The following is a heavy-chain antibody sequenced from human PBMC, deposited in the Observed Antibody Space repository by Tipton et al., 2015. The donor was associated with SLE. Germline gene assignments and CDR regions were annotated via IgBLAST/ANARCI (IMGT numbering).Heavy chain of an antibody. CDR1: GFTFSSYW. V-gene: IGHV3-7*03. J-gene: IGHJ4*02. CDR2: IKQDGSER. Sequence: SLRLSCAASGFTFSSYWMSWVRQAPGKGLEWVANIKQDGSERYYVDSVKGRFTISRDNARNSVHLQMDSLRLEDTAFYYCAKTIYGVAPYHYFDYWGQGTLVTVSS. D-gene: IGHD3-3*01. CDR3: AKTIYGVAPYHYFDY.